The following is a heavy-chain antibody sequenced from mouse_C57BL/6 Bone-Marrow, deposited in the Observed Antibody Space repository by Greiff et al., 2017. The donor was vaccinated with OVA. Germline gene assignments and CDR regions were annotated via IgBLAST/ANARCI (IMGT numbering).Heavy chain of an antibody. D-gene: IGHD1-1*01. J-gene: IGHJ4*01. CDR2: IDPSDSYT. CDR1: GYTFTSYW. Sequence: VQLQQPGAELVRPGTSVKLSCKASGYTFTSYWMHWVKQRPGQGLEWIGVIDPSDSYTNYNQKFKGKATLTVDTSSSTAYMQLSSLTSEDSAVYYCAVDYYGSSYGYYAMDYWGQGTSVTVSS. V-gene: IGHV1-59*01. CDR3: AVDYYGSSYGYYAMDY.